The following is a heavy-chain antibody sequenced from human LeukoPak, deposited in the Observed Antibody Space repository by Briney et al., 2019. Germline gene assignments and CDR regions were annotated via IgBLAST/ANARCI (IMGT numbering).Heavy chain of an antibody. D-gene: IGHD3-3*01. V-gene: IGHV1-8*01. CDR2: MNPNSGNT. J-gene: IGHJ4*02. CDR3: ARAPDFWSGYYFRGIFDY. CDR1: GYTFTSYD. Sequence: ASVKVSCKASGYTFTSYDINWVRQATGQGLEWMGWMNPNSGNTGYGQKFQRRVTMTRNTSISTAYMELSSLRSKDTAVYYCARAPDFWSGYYFRGIFDYWGQGTLVTVSS.